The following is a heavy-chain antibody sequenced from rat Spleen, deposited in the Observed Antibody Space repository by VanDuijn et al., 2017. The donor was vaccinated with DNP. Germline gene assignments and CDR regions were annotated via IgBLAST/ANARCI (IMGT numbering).Heavy chain of an antibody. D-gene: IGHD1-12*03. Sequence: QVQLRESGPGLVQPSQTLSLTCTVSGFSLTNHHVHRVRQPPGKVLEWIAAISGGGYTYYNSALKSRLSISRDTSKRQVFLNMNSLQTEDTAIYYCAREGYYNSLEYWGPGLMVTVSS. CDR2: ISGGGYT. CDR3: AREGYYNSLEY. V-gene: IGHV2-6*01. CDR1: GFSLTNHH. J-gene: IGHJ2*01.